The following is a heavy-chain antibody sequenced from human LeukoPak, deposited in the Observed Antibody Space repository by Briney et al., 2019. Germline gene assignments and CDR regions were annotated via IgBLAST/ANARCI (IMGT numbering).Heavy chain of an antibody. J-gene: IGHJ4*02. CDR2: INWNGGST. CDR1: GFTLRTYD. Sequence: GGSLRLSCADSGFTLRTYDMRWVRQAPGKGLEWVSGINWNGGSTVYADSVKGRFTISRDNAKNSLYLQMNSLRAEDTALYFCTRVSRGGGSGSYYNRPYYIDYWGQGTLVTVSS. V-gene: IGHV3-20*04. D-gene: IGHD3-10*01. CDR3: TRVSRGGGSGSYYNRPYYIDY.